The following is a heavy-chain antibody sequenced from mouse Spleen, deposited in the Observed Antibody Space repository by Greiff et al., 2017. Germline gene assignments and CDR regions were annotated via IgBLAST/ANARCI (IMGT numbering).Heavy chain of an antibody. CDR1: GYAFTNYL. CDR2: INPGSGGT. J-gene: IGHJ4*01. Sequence: VHLVESGAELVRPGTSVKVSCKASGYAFTNYLIEWVKQRPGQGLEWIGVINPGSGGTNYNEKFKGKATLTADKSSSTAYMQLSSLTSEDSAVYFCARGDYYDAMDYWGQGTSVTVSS. CDR3: ARGDYYDAMDY. D-gene: IGHD1-1*02. V-gene: IGHV1-54*01.